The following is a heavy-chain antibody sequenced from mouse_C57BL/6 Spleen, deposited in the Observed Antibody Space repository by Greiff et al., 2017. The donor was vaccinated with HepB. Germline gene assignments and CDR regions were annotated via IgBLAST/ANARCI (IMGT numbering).Heavy chain of an antibody. Sequence: EVKLMESGPGLVKPSQSLSLTCSVTGYSITSGYYWNWIRQFPGNKLEWMGYISYDGSNNYNPSLKNRISITRDTSKNQFFLKLNSVTTEDTATYYCAGWLLPSPYYFDYWGQGTTLTVSS. J-gene: IGHJ2*01. D-gene: IGHD2-3*01. V-gene: IGHV3-6*01. CDR1: GYSITSGYY. CDR3: AGWLLPSPYYFDY. CDR2: ISYDGSN.